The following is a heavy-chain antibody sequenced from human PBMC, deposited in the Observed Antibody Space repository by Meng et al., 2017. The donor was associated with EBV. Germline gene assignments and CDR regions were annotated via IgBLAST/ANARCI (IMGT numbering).Heavy chain of an antibody. CDR2: IIPAGGNT. CDR1: GHTFTSYY. Sequence: VEVVQCGGEVQQPGVSVKVSCTASGHTFTSYYLHWVRQAPGQGLEWMGIIIPAGGNTNYAQKFRGRFTMTRDTSTSTVYMDLSILTSEDTAVYYCVRELVGGTFDYWGQGTLVTVSS. D-gene: IGHD1/OR15-1a*01. V-gene: IGHV1-46*01. J-gene: IGHJ4*02. CDR3: VRELVGGTFDY.